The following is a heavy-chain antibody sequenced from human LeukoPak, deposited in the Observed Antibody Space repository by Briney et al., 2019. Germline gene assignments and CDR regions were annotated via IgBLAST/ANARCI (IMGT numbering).Heavy chain of an antibody. CDR3: ARDIATVVHQD. J-gene: IGHJ4*02. CDR1: GYTFTSYG. CDR2: ISGYSGNT. Sequence: ASVKVSCKASGYTFTSYGISWVRQAPGQGLEWMGWISGYSGNTNYVQKFQGRVTMTTDRSTTTAYTELRSLRSDDTAMYYCARDIATVVHQDWGQGTLVTVSS. D-gene: IGHD2-15*01. V-gene: IGHV1-18*01.